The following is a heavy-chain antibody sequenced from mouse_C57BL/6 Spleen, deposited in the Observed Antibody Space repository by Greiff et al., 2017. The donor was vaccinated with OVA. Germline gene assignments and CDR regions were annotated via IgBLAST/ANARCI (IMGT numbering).Heavy chain of an antibody. CDR2: IYPGDGDT. D-gene: IGHD1-1*01. V-gene: IGHV1-80*01. Sequence: QVQLQQSGAELVKPGASVKISCKASGYAFSSYWMNWVKQRPGKGLEWIGQIYPGDGDTNYNGKFKGKATLTADKSSSTAYMQLSSLTSEDSAVYFCARNNGSSYEYFDYWGQGTTLTVSS. CDR3: ARNNGSSYEYFDY. CDR1: GYAFSSYW. J-gene: IGHJ2*01.